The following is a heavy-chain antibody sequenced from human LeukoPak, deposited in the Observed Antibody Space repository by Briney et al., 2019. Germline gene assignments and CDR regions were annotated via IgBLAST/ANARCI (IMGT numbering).Heavy chain of an antibody. CDR1: GGSISSGDYY. CDR3: ARAGSGWYRWFDP. Sequence: PSQTLSLTCTVSGGSISSGDYYWSWIRQPPGKGLEWIGSIYYSGSTYYNPSLKSRVTISVDTSKNQFSLKLSSVTAADTAVYYRARAGSGWYRWFDPWGQGTLVTVSS. J-gene: IGHJ5*02. V-gene: IGHV4-39*07. CDR2: IYYSGST. D-gene: IGHD6-19*01.